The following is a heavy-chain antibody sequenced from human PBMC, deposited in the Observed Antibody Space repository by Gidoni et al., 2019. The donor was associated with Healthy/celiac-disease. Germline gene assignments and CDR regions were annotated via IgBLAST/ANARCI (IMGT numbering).Heavy chain of an antibody. V-gene: IGHV3-23*01. J-gene: IGHJ4*02. D-gene: IGHD6-19*01. CDR3: AKDLPPRPYSKQWRPAFDY. CDR1: GFTFSSYA. CDR2: ISGSGGST. Sequence: EVQLLESGGGLVQPGGSLRLPCAASGFTFSSYAISWVRQAPGKGLEWVSAISGSGGSTYYADSVKGRFTISRDNSKNTLYLQMNSLRAEDTAVYYCAKDLPPRPYSKQWRPAFDYWGQGTLVTVSS.